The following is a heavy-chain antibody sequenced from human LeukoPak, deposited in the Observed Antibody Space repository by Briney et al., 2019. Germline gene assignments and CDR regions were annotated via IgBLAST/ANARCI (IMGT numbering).Heavy chain of an antibody. J-gene: IGHJ4*02. CDR2: ISSSSSYI. CDR1: GFTFSSYS. V-gene: IGHV3-21*01. D-gene: IGHD4-17*01. Sequence: PGGSLRPSCAASGFTFSSYSMNWVRQAPGKGLEWVSSISSSSSYIYYADSVKGRFTISRDNAKNSLYLQMNSLKAEDTAMYYCARLPDYGDWADYWGQGTLVTVSS. CDR3: ARLPDYGDWADY.